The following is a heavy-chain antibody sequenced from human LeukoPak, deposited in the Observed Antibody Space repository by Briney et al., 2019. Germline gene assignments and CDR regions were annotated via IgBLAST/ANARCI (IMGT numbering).Heavy chain of an antibody. CDR1: GYTFTSYY. CDR2: INPSSGST. J-gene: IGHJ4*02. Sequence: ASVKVSCKASGYTFTSYYMHWVRQAPGQGLEWMGIINPSSGSTSYAQKFQGRVTMTRDTSTSTVYMELSSLRSEDTAVYYCARSPENSGYYAYYFDYWGQGTLVTVSS. V-gene: IGHV1-46*01. D-gene: IGHD3-22*01. CDR3: ARSPENSGYYAYYFDY.